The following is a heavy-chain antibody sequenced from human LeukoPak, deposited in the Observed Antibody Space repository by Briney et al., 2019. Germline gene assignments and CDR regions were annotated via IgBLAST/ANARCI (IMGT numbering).Heavy chain of an antibody. Sequence: GGSLRLSCAASGFTLSNNYMSWVRQAVANGLEWVSVIYGGGSTYFSCFLKGIFTISRDDSKNSLYLQMNSLRADDTAVYYCARDLGQLWLEWGQGTLVTVSS. CDR1: GFTLSNNY. J-gene: IGHJ4*02. V-gene: IGHV3-66*01. D-gene: IGHD5-18*01. CDR3: ARDLGQLWLE. CDR2: IYGGGST.